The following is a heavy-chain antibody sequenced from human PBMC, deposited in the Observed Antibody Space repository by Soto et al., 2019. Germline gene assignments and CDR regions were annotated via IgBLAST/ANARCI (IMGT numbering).Heavy chain of an antibody. V-gene: IGHV5-51*03. CDR3: ARSMVNGTYEAFDI. CDR2: IYPGDSDT. CDR1: GYNFNRYW. Sequence: EVHLAQSGAEVKKPGESLRISCKGSGYNFNRYWISWVRQMPGKGLEWMGIIYPGDSDTRYSPSLQGQVTISADKSSSVAYLQLSSLQASDTATYYCARSMVNGTYEAFDIWGQGTMVTVSS. D-gene: IGHD2-8*01. J-gene: IGHJ3*02.